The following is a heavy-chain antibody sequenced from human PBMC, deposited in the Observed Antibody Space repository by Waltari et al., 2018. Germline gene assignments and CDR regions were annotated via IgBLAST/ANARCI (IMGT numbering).Heavy chain of an antibody. V-gene: IGHV4-61*02. D-gene: IGHD6-19*01. CDR3: AREKAVAGTGGWFDP. CDR1: GGSISSGSYS. Sequence: QVQLQESGPGLVKPSQTLSLTCTVSGGSISSGSYSWSWIRQPAGKGLEWIGRIYTSGSTNYNPSLKSRVTISVDTSKNQFSLKLSSVTAADTAVYYCAREKAVAGTGGWFDPWGQGTLVTVSS. CDR2: IYTSGST. J-gene: IGHJ5*02.